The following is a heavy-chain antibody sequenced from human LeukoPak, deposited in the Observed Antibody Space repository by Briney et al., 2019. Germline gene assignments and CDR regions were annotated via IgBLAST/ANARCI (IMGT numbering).Heavy chain of an antibody. V-gene: IGHV4-34*01. CDR2: INHSGST. CDR1: GGSFSGYY. D-gene: IGHD3-9*01. J-gene: IGHJ6*02. CDR3: ARDNVLRYFDWLVNYYYGMDV. Sequence: PSETLSLTCAVYGGSFSGYYWSWIRQPPGKGLEWIGGINHSGSTNYNPSLKSRVTISVDTSKNQFSLKLSSVTAADTAVYYCARDNVLRYFDWLVNYYYGMDVWGQGTTVTVSS.